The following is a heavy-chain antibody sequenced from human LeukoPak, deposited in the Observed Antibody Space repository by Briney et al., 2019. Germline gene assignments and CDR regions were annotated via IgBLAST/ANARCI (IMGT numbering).Heavy chain of an antibody. V-gene: IGHV3-23*01. J-gene: IGHJ4*02. CDR3: ARDLASSDYGVY. CDR2: ISGSGGST. D-gene: IGHD3-22*01. CDR1: GFTFSSRG. Sequence: GGSLRLSCAASGFTFSSRGMSWLRQAPGKGLEWVSAISGSGGSTYYADSVKGRFTISRDNSKNTLYLQMNSLRAEDTAVYYCARDLASSDYGVYWGQGTLVTVSS.